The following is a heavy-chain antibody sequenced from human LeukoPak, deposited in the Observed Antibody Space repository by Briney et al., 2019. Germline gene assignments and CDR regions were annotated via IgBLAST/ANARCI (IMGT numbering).Heavy chain of an antibody. D-gene: IGHD2-15*01. Sequence: GGSLRLSCAASGFTFCNYAVSWVRESPGKGLEWFSTISGSGDSTYYAVTVKGRFTISRDNSKTTLYLQMNSLRAEDTTVYYCAKNRSSDSSCYNYWGQGTLSPSPQ. V-gene: IGHV3-23*01. CDR1: GFTFCNYA. CDR3: AKNRSSDSSCYNY. J-gene: IGHJ4*02. CDR2: ISGSGDST.